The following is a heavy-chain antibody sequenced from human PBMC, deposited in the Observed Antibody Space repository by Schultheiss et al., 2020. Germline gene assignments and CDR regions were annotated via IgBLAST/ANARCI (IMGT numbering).Heavy chain of an antibody. CDR3: ARGERGYSYGLNDY. CDR2: INSDGSST. Sequence: GGSLRLSCAASGFTFSSYGMHWVRQAPGKGLVWVSRINSDGSSTSYADSVKGRFAISRDNAKNTLYLQMNSLRAEDTAVYYCARGERGYSYGLNDYWGQGTLVTVSS. V-gene: IGHV3-74*01. CDR1: GFTFSSYG. J-gene: IGHJ4*02. D-gene: IGHD5-18*01.